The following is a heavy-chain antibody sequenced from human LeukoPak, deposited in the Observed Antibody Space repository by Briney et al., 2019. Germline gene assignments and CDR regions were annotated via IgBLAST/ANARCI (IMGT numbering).Heavy chain of an antibody. CDR1: GNSFDNYY. CDR2: VDHSGRT. CDR3: AATNYFYGSGSFHKRDS. J-gene: IGHJ4*02. V-gene: IGHV4-34*01. Sequence: SETLSLTCGVYGNSFDNYYWNWIRQFPEKRLEWIGEVDHSGRTTYSPSLQGRVTISVDTSKSQFSLKLNSVTAADTAVYFCAATNYFYGSGSFHKRDSWGQGTLVTVSS. D-gene: IGHD3-10*01.